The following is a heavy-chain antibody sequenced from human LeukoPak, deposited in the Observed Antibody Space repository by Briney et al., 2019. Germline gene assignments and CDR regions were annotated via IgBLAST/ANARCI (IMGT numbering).Heavy chain of an antibody. Sequence: KTSETLSLTCAVYGGSFSGYYWSWIRQPPGKGLEWIGEINHSGSTNYNPSLKSRVTISVDTSKNQFSLKLRSVTATDTAVYYCARYASGLEVDFDYWGQGTLVTVSS. D-gene: IGHD2-2*01. J-gene: IGHJ4*02. CDR2: INHSGST. CDR1: GGSFSGYY. V-gene: IGHV4-34*01. CDR3: ARYASGLEVDFDY.